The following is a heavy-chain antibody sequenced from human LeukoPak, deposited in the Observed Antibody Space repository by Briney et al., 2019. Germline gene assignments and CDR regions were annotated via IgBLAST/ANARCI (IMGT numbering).Heavy chain of an antibody. Sequence: GGSLRLSCAASGFTFSNAWMSWVRQAPGKGLEWVSYISDSGSAIYYADSVKGRLTISRDNAKNSLYLQMNSLRVEDTAIYYCARKKTRGLDYWGQGTQVTVSS. D-gene: IGHD3-10*01. J-gene: IGHJ4*02. V-gene: IGHV3-11*04. CDR3: ARKKTRGLDY. CDR1: GFTFSNAW. CDR2: ISDSGSAI.